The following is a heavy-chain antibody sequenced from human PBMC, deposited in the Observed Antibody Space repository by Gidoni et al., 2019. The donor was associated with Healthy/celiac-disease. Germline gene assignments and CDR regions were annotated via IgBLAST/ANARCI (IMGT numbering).Heavy chain of an antibody. D-gene: IGHD6-19*01. J-gene: IGHJ4*02. CDR3: ARGDSSGPDY. V-gene: IGHV4-59*01. CDR1: GGSISSYY. CDR2: IYYSGST. Sequence: QVQLQESGPGLVKPSATLSLTCTVSGGSISSYYWSWIRQPPGKGLEWIGYIYYSGSTNYNPSLKSRVTISVDTSKNQFSLKLSSVTAADTAVYYCARGDSSGPDYWGQGTLVTVSS.